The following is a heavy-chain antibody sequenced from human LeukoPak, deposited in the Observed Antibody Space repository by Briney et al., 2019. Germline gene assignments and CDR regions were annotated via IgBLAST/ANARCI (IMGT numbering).Heavy chain of an antibody. V-gene: IGHV1-18*01. CDR1: GYTFTSYG. J-gene: IGHJ4*02. Sequence: GASVKVSCKASGYTFTSYGISWVRQAPGQGLEWMGWISAYNGNTNYAQKLQGRVTMTTDTSTSTAYMELRSLRSDDTAVYYCARDTYYDSSGYIDYWGQGTLVTVSS. CDR2: ISAYNGNT. CDR3: ARDTYYDSSGYIDY. D-gene: IGHD3-22*01.